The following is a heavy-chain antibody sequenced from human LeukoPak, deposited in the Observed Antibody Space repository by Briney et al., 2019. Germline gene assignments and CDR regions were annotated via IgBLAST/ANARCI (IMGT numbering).Heavy chain of an antibody. Sequence: SETLSLTCTVSGGSISSDYWSWIRQPPGKGLEWIGSIYHSGSTYYNPSLKSRVTISVDTSKNQFSLKLSSVTAADTAVYYCARSTAAGPGYWGQGTLVTVSS. CDR3: ARSTAAGPGY. D-gene: IGHD6-13*01. J-gene: IGHJ4*02. CDR2: IYHSGST. CDR1: GGSISSDY. V-gene: IGHV4-38-2*02.